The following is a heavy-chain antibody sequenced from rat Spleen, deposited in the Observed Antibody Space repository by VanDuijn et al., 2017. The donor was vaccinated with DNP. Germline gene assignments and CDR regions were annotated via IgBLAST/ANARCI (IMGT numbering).Heavy chain of an antibody. CDR3: TTETTY. Sequence: EVQLAESGGGLVQPGRSLKLSCAASGFTFSDYYMAWVRQAPTKGLEWVASFSYDGGNTYYRDSVKGRFTISRDNAKSSLYLQMDSLRSEDTATYYCTTETTYWGQGVMVTVSS. V-gene: IGHV5-20*01. J-gene: IGHJ2*01. CDR2: FSYDGGNT. D-gene: IGHD1-10*01. CDR1: GFTFSDYY.